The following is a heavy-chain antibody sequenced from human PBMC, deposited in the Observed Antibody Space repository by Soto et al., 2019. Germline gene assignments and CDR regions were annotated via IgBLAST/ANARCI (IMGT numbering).Heavy chain of an antibody. CDR3: ARDDSGFSGSHYIDYFNY. D-gene: IGHD1-26*01. Sequence: ASVKVSCKASGNTVPNYAINWGRQAPGQRLEWMGWINGGNGNTYYSEHFQGRVTFPRDTSADTVYMQLSSLTSEDTAVYYCARDDSGFSGSHYIDYFNYWGQGALVTVSS. CDR2: INGGNGNT. J-gene: IGHJ4*02. V-gene: IGHV1-3*01. CDR1: GNTVPNYA.